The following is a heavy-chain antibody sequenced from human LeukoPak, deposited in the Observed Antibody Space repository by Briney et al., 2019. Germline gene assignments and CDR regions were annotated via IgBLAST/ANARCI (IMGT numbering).Heavy chain of an antibody. J-gene: IGHJ4*02. CDR3: ARGYRSFDY. V-gene: IGHV3-21*06. Sequence: NPGGSLRLSCVASGFTFSSYTMNWVRQAPGKGLEWVSSISTGSSYIYYADSVKGRFTISRDNAKNSLYLQMKSLRAEDTAVYYCARGYRSFDYWGQGTLVTVSS. CDR1: GFTFSSYT. D-gene: IGHD1-14*01. CDR2: ISTGSSYI.